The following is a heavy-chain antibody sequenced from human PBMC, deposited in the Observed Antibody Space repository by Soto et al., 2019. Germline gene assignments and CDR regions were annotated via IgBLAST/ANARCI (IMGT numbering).Heavy chain of an antibody. J-gene: IGHJ4*02. Sequence: GGSLRLSCAASGFTFSSYSMSWVRQAPGKGLEWVSSISGSGDYTYYADSVKGRFTISRDNGKNSVYLQMNGLRAEDTAVYYCARDLEVGSYLYYFDFWGQGALVTVSS. V-gene: IGHV3-23*01. CDR2: ISGSGDYT. CDR3: ARDLEVGSYLYYFDF. CDR1: GFTFSSYS. D-gene: IGHD1-26*01.